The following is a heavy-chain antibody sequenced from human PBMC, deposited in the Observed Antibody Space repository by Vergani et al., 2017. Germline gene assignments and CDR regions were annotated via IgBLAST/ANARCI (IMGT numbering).Heavy chain of an antibody. CDR2: IFYSGST. J-gene: IGHJ4*02. Sequence: QVQLQESGPGLVKPSQTLSLTCTVSGDSMNSDDFYWSWIRQPPGKGLLWIGNIFYSGSTYYNPSLKSRLTLSVALSKNLFSLKLNSVTAADSAVYYCARFKWHDIDYWGQGTLVTVSS. CDR3: ARFKWHDIDY. CDR1: GDSMNSDDFY. D-gene: IGHD1-20*01. V-gene: IGHV4-30-4*01.